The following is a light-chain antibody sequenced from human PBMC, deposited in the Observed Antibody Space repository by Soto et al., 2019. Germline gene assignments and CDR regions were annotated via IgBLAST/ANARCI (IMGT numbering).Light chain of an antibody. V-gene: IGKV3-15*01. CDR1: QSVTYN. CDR2: GAS. CDR3: QQYSDWPPLT. J-gene: IGKJ4*01. Sequence: IVVTQSPATLSVSPGERATLSCRASQSVTYNLAWYQQRPGQAPRLLIYGASTRATGIPARFSGSGSGTEFTLTISSLQSEDFAVYYCQQYSDWPPLTFGGGTKVEIK.